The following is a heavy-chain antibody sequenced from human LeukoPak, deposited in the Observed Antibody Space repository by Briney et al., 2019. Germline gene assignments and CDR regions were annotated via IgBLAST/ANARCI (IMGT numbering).Heavy chain of an antibody. Sequence: SETLSLTCTVSGGSISSGDYYWTWIRQPPGKGLEWIGYIYYSGNTHYNPSLKSRVSISVDTAKNQFSLNLSSVTAADTAVYYCARDQNKYDSSGYYYYRYGMDVWGQGTTVTVSS. CDR2: IYYSGNT. J-gene: IGHJ6*02. CDR1: GGSISSGDYY. D-gene: IGHD3-22*01. V-gene: IGHV4-30-4*01. CDR3: ARDQNKYDSSGYYYYRYGMDV.